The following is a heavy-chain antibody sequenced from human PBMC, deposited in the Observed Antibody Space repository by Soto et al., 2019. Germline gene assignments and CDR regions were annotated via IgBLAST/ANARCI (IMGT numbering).Heavy chain of an antibody. Sequence: GGSLRLSCAASGFTFSSYAMSWVRQAPGKGLEWVSAISGRGGSTYYADTVKGRFTISRDNSKNTLYLQMNSLRAEDTAVYYCLGYCSSTSCHEGFDYWGQGTLVTVSS. CDR2: ISGRGGST. D-gene: IGHD2-2*01. CDR3: LGYCSSTSCHEGFDY. J-gene: IGHJ4*02. V-gene: IGHV3-23*01. CDR1: GFTFSSYA.